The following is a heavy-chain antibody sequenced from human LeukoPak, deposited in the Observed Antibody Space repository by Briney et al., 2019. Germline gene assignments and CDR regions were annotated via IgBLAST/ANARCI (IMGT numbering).Heavy chain of an antibody. CDR3: ARDRGGAYDFWSGYYTGYFDY. CDR1: GFTFSSYN. V-gene: IGHV3-48*01. Sequence: GGSLRLSCAASGFTFSSYNMNWVRQAPGKGLEWVSYISDSSTTIYYADSVKGRFTISRDNAKNSLYLQMNSLRAEDTAVYYWARDRGGAYDFWSGYYTGYFDYWGQGTLVPVSS. J-gene: IGHJ4*02. D-gene: IGHD3-3*01. CDR2: ISDSSTTI.